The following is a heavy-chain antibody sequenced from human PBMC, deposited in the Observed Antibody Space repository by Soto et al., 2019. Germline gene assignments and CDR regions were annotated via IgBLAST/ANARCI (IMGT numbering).Heavy chain of an antibody. D-gene: IGHD5-12*01. J-gene: IGHJ4*02. CDR2: IYHSGST. V-gene: IGHV4-4*02. Sequence: PSETLSLTCAVSGGSISSSNWWSWVRQPPGKGLEWIGEIYHSGSTNYNPYLKSRVTISVDKSKNQFSLKLSSVTAADTALYYCARVWGDGYNPPYYFDYWGQGTLVTVSS. CDR1: GGSISSSNW. CDR3: ARVWGDGYNPPYYFDY.